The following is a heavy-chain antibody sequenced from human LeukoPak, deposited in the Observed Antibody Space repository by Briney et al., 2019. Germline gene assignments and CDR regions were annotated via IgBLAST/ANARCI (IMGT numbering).Heavy chain of an antibody. CDR3: ARGNNNYVRYFEL. D-gene: IGHD4-11*01. V-gene: IGHV3-7*01. CDR1: GFTFSSYW. J-gene: IGHJ2*01. Sequence: GGSLRLSCAASGFTFSSYWMSWVRQVPGKGLEWVANINRDGSEKFYVDSAKGRFTISRDNAKNSLYLQMNSLRVEDTAMYSCARGNNNYVRYFELWGRGTLVTVSS. CDR2: INRDGSEK.